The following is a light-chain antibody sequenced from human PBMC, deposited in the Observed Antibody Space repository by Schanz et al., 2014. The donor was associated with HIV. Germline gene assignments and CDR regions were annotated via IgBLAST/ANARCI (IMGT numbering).Light chain of an antibody. CDR3: QQSGNSPQT. Sequence: EIVLTQSPGTLSLSPGERATLSCRASQGVSSSYLAWYQQRLGQAPRLVIYDASSRATGIPDRFSGSGSGTDFTLTITRLEPEDFAVYYCQQSGNSPQTFGQGTKVEVK. CDR1: QGVSSSY. J-gene: IGKJ1*01. V-gene: IGKV3-20*01. CDR2: DAS.